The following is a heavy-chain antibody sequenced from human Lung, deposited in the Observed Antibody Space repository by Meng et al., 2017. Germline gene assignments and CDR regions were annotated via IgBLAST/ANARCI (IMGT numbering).Heavy chain of an antibody. V-gene: IGHV3-30*01. CDR2: MSFDGAQI. CDR1: GFTFNTYA. J-gene: IGHJ2*01. Sequence: VGLGVSGGGVVQPGGSPRLSWAASGFTFNTYAMHWVRQAPGKGLEWVSLMSFDGAQIYYSDSVRGRFTISRDNSKNTLYLQMNSLRAEDTAVYYCARDKPPNDVWGRGTLVTVSS. CDR3: ARDKPPNDV.